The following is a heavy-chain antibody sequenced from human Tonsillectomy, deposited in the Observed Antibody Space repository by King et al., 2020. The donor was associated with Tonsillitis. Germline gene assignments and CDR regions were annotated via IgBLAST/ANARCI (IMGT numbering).Heavy chain of an antibody. CDR1: GYTFTSYY. Sequence: QLVQSGAEVKKPGASVKVSCKASGYTFTSYYMHWVRQAPGQGLEWMGIINPSGGSTSYAQKFQGRVTMTRDTSTSTVYMELSSLRSEDTAVYYCARDLGYCSGGSCYSFFSYYYGMDVWGQGTLVTVSS. J-gene: IGHJ6*02. V-gene: IGHV1-46*01. CDR3: ARDLGYCSGGSCYSFFSYYYGMDV. CDR2: INPSGGST. D-gene: IGHD2-15*01.